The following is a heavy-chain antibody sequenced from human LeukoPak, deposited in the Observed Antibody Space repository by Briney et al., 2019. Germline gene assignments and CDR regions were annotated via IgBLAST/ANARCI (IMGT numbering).Heavy chain of an antibody. CDR1: GFTFSSYA. V-gene: IGHV3-23*01. D-gene: IGHD4-23*01. CDR2: ISGSGGST. Sequence: SGGSLRLSCAASGFTFSSYAMSWVRQAPGKGLEWVSAISGSGGSTYYADSVKGRFTISRGNSKNTLYLQMNSLRAEDTAVYYCAKDNDYSGNSDYWGQGTLVTVSS. CDR3: AKDNDYSGNSDY. J-gene: IGHJ4*02.